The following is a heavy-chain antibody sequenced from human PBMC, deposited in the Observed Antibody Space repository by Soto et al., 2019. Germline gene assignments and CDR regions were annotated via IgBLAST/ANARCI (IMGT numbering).Heavy chain of an antibody. CDR1: GYTLTELS. CDR3: ATAGYCSGGSCYSRGYFDY. V-gene: IGHV1-24*01. J-gene: IGHJ4*02. Sequence: AASVKVSCKVSGYTLTELSMHWVRQAPGKGLEWMGGFDPEDGETIYAQKFQGRVTMTEDTSTDTAYMELSSLRSEDTAVYYCATAGYCSGGSCYSRGYFDYWGQGTLVTVSS. CDR2: FDPEDGET. D-gene: IGHD2-15*01.